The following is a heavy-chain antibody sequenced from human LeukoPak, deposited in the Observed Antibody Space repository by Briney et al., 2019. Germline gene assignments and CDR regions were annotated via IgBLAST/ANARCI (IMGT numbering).Heavy chain of an antibody. CDR2: IYYSGST. CDR1: GGSISSSSYY. Sequence: SETLSLTCTVSGGSISSSSYYWGWIRQPPGKGLEWIGSIYYSGSTYYNPSLKSRVTISVDTSKNQFSLKLSSVTAADTAIYYCARHFFPSDSGSFRTPFDYWGQGALVTVSS. V-gene: IGHV4-39*01. J-gene: IGHJ4*02. D-gene: IGHD3-10*01. CDR3: ARHFFPSDSGSFRTPFDY.